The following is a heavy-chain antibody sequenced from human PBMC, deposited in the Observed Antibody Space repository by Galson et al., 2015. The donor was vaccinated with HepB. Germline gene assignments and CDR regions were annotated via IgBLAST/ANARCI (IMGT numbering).Heavy chain of an antibody. V-gene: IGHV3-21*01. J-gene: IGHJ4*02. CDR2: ISSSSSYI. Sequence: SLRLSCAASGFTFSSYSMNWVRQAPGKGLEWVSSISSSSSYIYYADSVKGRFTISRDNAKNSLYLQMNSLRAEDTAVYYCAREALINYYDSSGYDYWGQGTLVTVSS. D-gene: IGHD3-22*01. CDR1: GFTFSSYS. CDR3: AREALINYYDSSGYDY.